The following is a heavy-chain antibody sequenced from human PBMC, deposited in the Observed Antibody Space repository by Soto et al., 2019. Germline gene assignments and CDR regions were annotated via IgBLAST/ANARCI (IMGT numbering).Heavy chain of an antibody. Sequence: QVQLQESGPGLVKPSGTLSLTCAVSGGSISSSNWWSWVRRPPGKGLEWIVDIYHSGSTNYNPSLKNRLPISVDKAKNQFSLKLSPVTAADTAVYYCARTSPYRSGGSCDLPFDYWGQGTPVTFSS. CDR1: GGSISSSNW. J-gene: IGHJ4*01. CDR2: IYHSGST. D-gene: IGHD2-15*01. V-gene: IGHV4-4*02. CDR3: ARTSPYRSGGSCDLPFDY.